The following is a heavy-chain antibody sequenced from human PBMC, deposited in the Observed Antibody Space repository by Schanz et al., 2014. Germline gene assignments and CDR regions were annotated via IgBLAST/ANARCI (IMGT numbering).Heavy chain of an antibody. J-gene: IGHJ6*03. CDR2: IVGGGGRT. CDR3: ARASDSSWYMDV. Sequence: VQLVESGGGLVQPGVSLRLSCAASGFTFSSYSMRWVRQAPGKGLEWVSSIVGGGGRTYYADFVKGRFTISRDNAKNSLYLQMNSLRAEDTAVYYCARASDSSWYMDVWGKGTTVTVSS. V-gene: IGHV3-23*04. D-gene: IGHD2-21*02. CDR1: GFTFSSYS.